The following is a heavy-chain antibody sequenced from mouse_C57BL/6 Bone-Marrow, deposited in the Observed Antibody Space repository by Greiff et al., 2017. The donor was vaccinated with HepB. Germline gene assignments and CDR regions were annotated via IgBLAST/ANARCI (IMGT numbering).Heavy chain of an antibody. V-gene: IGHV14-4*01. CDR1: GFNIKDDY. Sequence: VQLKQSGAELVRPGASVKLSCTASGFNIKDDYMHWVKQRPEQGLEWIGWIDPENGDTEYASKFQGKATITADTSSNTAYLPLSRLTSEDTALYYCTRSYYGSSYGFAYWGQGTLVTVSA. CDR2: IDPENGDT. J-gene: IGHJ3*01. CDR3: TRSYYGSSYGFAY. D-gene: IGHD1-1*01.